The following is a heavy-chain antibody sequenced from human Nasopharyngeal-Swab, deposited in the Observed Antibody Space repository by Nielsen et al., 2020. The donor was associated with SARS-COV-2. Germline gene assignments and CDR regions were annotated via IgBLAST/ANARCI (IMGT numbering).Heavy chain of an antibody. CDR1: GFNFDDYA. Sequence: GESLKISCAASGFNFDDYAMHWVRQAPGKGLEWVSPITADGGSTYYADSVKGRFTISRDNSKNSVSLQMNNLRTEDTAFYYCAKSIGELLSPFDSWGQGTLVTVSS. V-gene: IGHV3-43*02. J-gene: IGHJ4*02. CDR2: ITADGGST. CDR3: AKSIGELLSPFDS. D-gene: IGHD1-26*01.